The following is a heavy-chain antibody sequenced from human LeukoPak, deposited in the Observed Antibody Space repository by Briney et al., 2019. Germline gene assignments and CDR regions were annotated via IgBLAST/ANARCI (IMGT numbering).Heavy chain of an antibody. Sequence: GGSLRLSCAASGFTFSSYAMHWVRQAPGKGLEWVAVISYDGRNKYYADSVKGRFTISRDNAKNTLYLQMNSLRAEDTAVYYCARARGLAAAGTRTTWFDTWGQGTLVTVSS. CDR2: ISYDGRNK. CDR3: ARARGLAAAGTRTTWFDT. V-gene: IGHV3-30*04. D-gene: IGHD6-13*01. J-gene: IGHJ5*02. CDR1: GFTFSSYA.